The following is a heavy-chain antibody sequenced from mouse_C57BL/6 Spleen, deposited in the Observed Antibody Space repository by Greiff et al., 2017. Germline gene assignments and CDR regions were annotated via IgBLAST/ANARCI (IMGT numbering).Heavy chain of an antibody. J-gene: IGHJ4*01. CDR3: TRANYDLYYAMDY. V-gene: IGHV5-9-1*02. Sequence: EVMLVESGEGLVKPGGSLKLSCAASGFTFSSYAMPWVRQTPEKRLEWVAYISSGGDYTYYADTVKGRFTISRDNARNTLYLQMSSLKSEDTAMYYCTRANYDLYYAMDYWGQGTTVTVSS. D-gene: IGHD2-4*01. CDR1: GFTFSSYA. CDR2: ISSGGDYT.